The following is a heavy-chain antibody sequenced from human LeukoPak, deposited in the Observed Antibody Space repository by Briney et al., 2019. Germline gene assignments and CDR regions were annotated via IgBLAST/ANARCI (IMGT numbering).Heavy chain of an antibody. V-gene: IGHV5-51*01. J-gene: IGHJ5*02. CDR2: IYPGDSDT. Sequence: GESLKISCKGSGYSFTSYWIGWVRQMPGKGLEGMGIIYPGDSDTRYSPSFQGQVTISADKSISTAYLQWSSLKASDTAMYYCARHSMVAAAGINWFDPWGQGTLVTVSS. CDR3: ARHSMVAAAGINWFDP. CDR1: GYSFTSYW. D-gene: IGHD6-13*01.